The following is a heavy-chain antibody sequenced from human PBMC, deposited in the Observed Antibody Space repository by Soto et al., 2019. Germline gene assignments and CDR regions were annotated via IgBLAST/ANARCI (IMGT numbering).Heavy chain of an antibody. CDR2: VSGSSSYI. Sequence: VGSLRLSCEGSGFNFRNFNMIWVRQAPGKGLEWVSSVSGSSSYIYYADSVKGRFTVSRDNANNLVFLQMNGLRPEDTAMYYCARDLRGHYGPWGQGTMVTVSS. CDR1: GFNFRNFN. D-gene: IGHD4-17*01. CDR3: ARDLRGHYGP. J-gene: IGHJ3*01. V-gene: IGHV3-21*06.